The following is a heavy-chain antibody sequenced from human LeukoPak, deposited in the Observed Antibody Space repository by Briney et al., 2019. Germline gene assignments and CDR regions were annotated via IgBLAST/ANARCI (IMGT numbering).Heavy chain of an antibody. Sequence: SETLSLTCTVSGGSISSYYWSWIRQPPGKGLEWIGYIYYTGSTNYNPSLKSRVTMSADTSKNQSSLKLSSVTAADTAVYFCARVGGWEPKLHGVTLAYFGQGTLVTVSS. CDR1: GGSISSYY. CDR2: IYYTGST. D-gene: IGHD1-26*01. CDR3: ARVGGWEPKLHGVTLAY. J-gene: IGHJ4*02. V-gene: IGHV4-59*01.